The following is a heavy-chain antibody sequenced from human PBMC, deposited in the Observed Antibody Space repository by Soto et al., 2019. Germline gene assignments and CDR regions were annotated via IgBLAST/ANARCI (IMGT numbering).Heavy chain of an antibody. Sequence: QVQLVESGGGVVQPGRSLRLSCAASGFTFSSYAMHWVRQAPGKGLEWVAVISYDGSNKYYADSVKGRFTISRDNSKNTLYLQMHSLRAEDTAVYYCASVMLGAKSGYDYAFDYWGQGTLVTVAS. CDR1: GFTFSSYA. CDR2: ISYDGSNK. V-gene: IGHV3-30-3*01. D-gene: IGHD5-12*01. CDR3: ASVMLGAKSGYDYAFDY. J-gene: IGHJ4*02.